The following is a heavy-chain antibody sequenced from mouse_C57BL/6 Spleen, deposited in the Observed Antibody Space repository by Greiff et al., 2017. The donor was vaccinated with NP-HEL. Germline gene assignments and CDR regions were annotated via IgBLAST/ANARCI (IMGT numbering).Heavy chain of an antibody. V-gene: IGHV1-82*01. CDR1: GYAFSSSW. CDR2: IYPGAGDT. CDR3: ARDPIYYGSSRYYFDY. Sequence: VQLQQSGPELVKPGASVKISCKASGYAFSSSWMNWVKQRPGKGLEWLGRIYPGAGDTNYNGKFKGKATLTADKSSSTAYMQLSSLTSEDSAVYFCARDPIYYGSSRYYFDYWGQGTTLTVSS. J-gene: IGHJ2*01. D-gene: IGHD1-1*01.